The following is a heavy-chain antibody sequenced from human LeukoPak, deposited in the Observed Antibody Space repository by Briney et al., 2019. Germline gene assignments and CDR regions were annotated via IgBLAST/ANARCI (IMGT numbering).Heavy chain of an antibody. CDR3: ARDLVTVTKGFDI. J-gene: IGHJ3*02. V-gene: IGHV4-59*01. D-gene: IGHD4-17*01. CDR1: GGSFSGYY. Sequence: SETLSLTCAVYGGSFSGYYWSWIRQPPGKGLEWIGYISYIGSTNYNPSLKSRVTISIDTSRNQFSLRLSSVTAADTAVYYCARDLVTVTKGFDIWGQGTMASVSS. CDR2: ISYIGST.